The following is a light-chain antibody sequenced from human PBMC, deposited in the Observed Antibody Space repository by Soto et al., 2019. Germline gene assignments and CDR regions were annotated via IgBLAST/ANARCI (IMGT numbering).Light chain of an antibody. CDR3: SSYTIYSTLLL. CDR1: SSDIGGYKY. J-gene: IGLJ2*01. Sequence: QSVLTQPASVSGSPGQSITISCTGTSSDIGGYKYVSWYQQHPGKAPKLIIYEVTNRPSGVSDRFSGSKSGNTASLTISGLQDEDEADYYCSSYTIYSTLLLFGGGTKLTVL. CDR2: EVT. V-gene: IGLV2-14*01.